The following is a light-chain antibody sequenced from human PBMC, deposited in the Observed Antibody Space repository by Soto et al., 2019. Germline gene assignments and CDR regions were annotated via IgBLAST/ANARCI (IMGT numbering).Light chain of an antibody. CDR2: GTS. Sequence: EIVMTQSPATLSVSPGGRATLSCRASQSVGSNFAWYQQTPGQAPRLLIYGTSTRAPGIPARFSGSGSGTEFTLTINGLQSEDFAVYYCQRYNNWPLTFGGGTKVDI. CDR1: QSVGSN. V-gene: IGKV3-15*01. J-gene: IGKJ4*01. CDR3: QRYNNWPLT.